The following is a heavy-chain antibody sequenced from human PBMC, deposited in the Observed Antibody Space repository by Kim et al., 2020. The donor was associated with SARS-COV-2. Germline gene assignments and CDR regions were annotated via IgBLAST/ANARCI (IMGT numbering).Heavy chain of an antibody. J-gene: IGHJ6*02. D-gene: IGHD2-2*01. CDR2: IKQDGSEK. CDR1: GFTFSSYW. Sequence: GGSLRLSCAASGFTFSSYWMSWVRQAPGKGLEWVANIKQDGSEKYYVDSVKGRFTISRDNAKNSLYLQMNSLRAEDTAVYYCARSLLHQYCSSTSCHSFYYYYYGMDVWGQGTTVTVSS. V-gene: IGHV3-7*03. CDR3: ARSLLHQYCSSTSCHSFYYYYYGMDV.